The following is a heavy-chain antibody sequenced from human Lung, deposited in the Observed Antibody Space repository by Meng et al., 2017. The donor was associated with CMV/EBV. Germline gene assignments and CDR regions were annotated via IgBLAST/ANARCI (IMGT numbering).Heavy chain of an antibody. V-gene: IGHV1-69*04. CDR1: GGTFSSYS. CDR2: IIPIFGLA. D-gene: IGHD3-16*01. CDR3: ARDQLLLGGFYYNVMDV. Sequence: SVKVSCKASGGTFSSYSFSWVRQAPGQGLEWMGRIIPIFGLANYTQKFQGRVTISADKSTSIVSMELSSLRSEDTAVYYCARDQLLLGGFYYNVMDVWGQGTTVTVSS. J-gene: IGHJ6*02.